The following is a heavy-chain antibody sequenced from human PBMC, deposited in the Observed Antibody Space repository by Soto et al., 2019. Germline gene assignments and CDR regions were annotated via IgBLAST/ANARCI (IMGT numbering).Heavy chain of an antibody. Sequence: QVQLVESGGGVVQPERSLRLSCVATGLTFSNYGIHWVRQAPGRGLEWVAVIWHDGSQKYSADSVRGRFTISRDNSKXXXXXXXXXXXXXXXXXXXXEXXDDPFHVWGQGTMVTVSS. CDR1: GLTFSNYG. J-gene: IGHJ3*01. CDR3: EXXDDPFHV. V-gene: IGHV3-33*01. CDR2: IWHDGSQK.